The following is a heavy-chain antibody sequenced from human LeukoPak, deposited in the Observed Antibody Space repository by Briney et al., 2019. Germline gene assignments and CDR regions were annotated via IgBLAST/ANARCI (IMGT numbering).Heavy chain of an antibody. D-gene: IGHD3-3*01. Sequence: GGSLRISCAASGFAFSSHAMTWVRQAPGKGLEWVSSISGSAEKTYYADSVKGRFTISRDSSQKILNLQMNNLRVEDTAIYYCARGSTYDFWSGDALDVWGQGTMVTVAS. CDR3: ARGSTYDFWSGDALDV. CDR2: ISGSAEKT. J-gene: IGHJ3*01. CDR1: GFAFSSHA. V-gene: IGHV3-23*01.